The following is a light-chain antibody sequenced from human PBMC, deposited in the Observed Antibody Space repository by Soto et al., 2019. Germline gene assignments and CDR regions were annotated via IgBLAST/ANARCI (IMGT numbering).Light chain of an antibody. CDR3: MQAVQTPRT. V-gene: IGKV2-28*01. CDR1: QSLLHSNGYNY. CDR2: SGS. Sequence: DIVMTQSPLSLPVTPGEPASISCRSSQSLLHSNGYNYLDWYLQKPGQSPQLLIYSGSNRASGVRDRFSGSGSGTDFTLKISRVEAEDVGTYSCMQAVQTPRTFGPGTKLEIK. J-gene: IGKJ2*01.